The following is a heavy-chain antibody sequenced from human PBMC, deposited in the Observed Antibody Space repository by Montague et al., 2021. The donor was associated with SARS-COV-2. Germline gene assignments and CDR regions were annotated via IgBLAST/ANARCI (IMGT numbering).Heavy chain of an antibody. CDR1: GGSISSYY. J-gene: IGHJ1*01. CDR2: IYYSGST. CDR3: ARHPLGYCSSTSCYVG. D-gene: IGHD2-2*01. Sequence: SETLSLTCTVSGGSISSYYRSWIRQPPGKGLEWIGYIYYSGSTNYNPSLKSRVTISVDTSKNQFSLKLSSVTAADTAMDYCARHPLGYCSSTSCYVGWGQGTLVTVSS. V-gene: IGHV4-59*08.